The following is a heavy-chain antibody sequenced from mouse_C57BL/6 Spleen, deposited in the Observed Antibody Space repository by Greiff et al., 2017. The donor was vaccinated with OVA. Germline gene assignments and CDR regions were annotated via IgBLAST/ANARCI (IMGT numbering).Heavy chain of an antibody. CDR3: ARRGYYGSRGYFDV. Sequence: QVQLKQSGAELVKPGASVKMSCKASGYTFTTYPIEWMKQNHGKSLEWIGNFHPYNDDTKYNEKFKGKATLTVEKSSSTVYLELSRLTSDDSAVYYCARRGYYGSRGYFDVWGTGTTVTVSS. D-gene: IGHD1-1*01. CDR1: GYTFTTYP. J-gene: IGHJ1*03. V-gene: IGHV1-47*01. CDR2: FHPYNDDT.